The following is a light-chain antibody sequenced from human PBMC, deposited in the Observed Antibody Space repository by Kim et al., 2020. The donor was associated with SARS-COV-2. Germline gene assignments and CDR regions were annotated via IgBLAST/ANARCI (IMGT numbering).Light chain of an antibody. V-gene: IGLV3-1*01. CDR1: NLGNKY. Sequence: SYEPTQPPSVSVSPGQTATIACSGDNLGNKYACWYQQKPGQSPVLVISQDNKRPSGIPERFSGSNSGNTATLTISGTQAMDEADYYCQAWDSSAYVIFGG. J-gene: IGLJ2*01. CDR2: QDN. CDR3: QAWDSSAYVI.